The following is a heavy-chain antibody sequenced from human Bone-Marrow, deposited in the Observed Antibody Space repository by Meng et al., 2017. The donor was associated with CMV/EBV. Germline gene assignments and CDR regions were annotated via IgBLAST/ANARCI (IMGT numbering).Heavy chain of an antibody. D-gene: IGHD3-10*01. CDR2: ISSSGSTI. J-gene: IGHJ4*02. CDR3: ARDSGGVIVWTPEYYFDY. CDR1: GFTFSSYE. V-gene: IGHV3-48*03. Sequence: GGSLRLSCAASGFTFSSYEMNWVRQAPGKGLEWVSYISSSGSTIYYADSVKGRFTISRDNAKNSLYLQMNSLRAEDTAVYYCARDSGGVIVWTPEYYFDYWGQGTLVTVPS.